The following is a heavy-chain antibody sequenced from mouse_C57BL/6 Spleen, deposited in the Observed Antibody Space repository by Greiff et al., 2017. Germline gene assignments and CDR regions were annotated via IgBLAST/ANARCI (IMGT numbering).Heavy chain of an antibody. CDR3: AGWSGNPFAY. Sequence: EVMLVESGGDLVKPGGSLKLSCAASGFTFSSYGMSWVRQTPDKRLEWVATISSGGSYTYYPDSVKGRFTISRDNAKNTLYLQMSSLKSEDTAMYYCAGWSGNPFAYWGQGTLVTVSA. V-gene: IGHV5-6*02. J-gene: IGHJ3*01. CDR1: GFTFSSYG. D-gene: IGHD2-1*01. CDR2: ISSGGSYT.